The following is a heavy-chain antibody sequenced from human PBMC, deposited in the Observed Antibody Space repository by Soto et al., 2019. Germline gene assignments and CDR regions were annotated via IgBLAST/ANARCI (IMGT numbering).Heavy chain of an antibody. V-gene: IGHV3-30*18. D-gene: IGHD3-22*01. CDR3: AKDGSRIVVVIEAYYGMDV. J-gene: IGHJ6*02. CDR1: GFTFSSYG. Sequence: QVQLVESGGGVVQPGRSLRLSCAASGFTFSSYGMHWVRQAPGKGLERVAVISYDGSNKYYADSVKGRFTISRDNSKNTMYLQMKSLRAEDTAVYYCAKDGSRIVVVIEAYYGMDVWGQGTTVTVSS. CDR2: ISYDGSNK.